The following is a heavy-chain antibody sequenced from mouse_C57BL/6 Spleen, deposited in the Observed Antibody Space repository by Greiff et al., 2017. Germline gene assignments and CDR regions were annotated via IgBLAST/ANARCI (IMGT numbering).Heavy chain of an antibody. D-gene: IGHD2-4*01. Sequence: EVKLVESGGGLVKPGGSLTLSCAASGFTFSVYGMHWVRQAPEKGLEWVAYISSGSSTIYYADTVKGRFAISRDKAKHTLFLQMTSLRSEDTAMYYCARPGRDYPFAYWGQGTLVTVSA. CDR1: GFTFSVYG. CDR3: ARPGRDYPFAY. V-gene: IGHV5-17*01. CDR2: ISSGSSTI. J-gene: IGHJ3*01.